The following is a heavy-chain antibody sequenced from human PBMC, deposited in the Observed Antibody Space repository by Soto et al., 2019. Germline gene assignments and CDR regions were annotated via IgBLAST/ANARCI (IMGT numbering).Heavy chain of an antibody. V-gene: IGHV3-30-3*01. D-gene: IGHD6-13*01. CDR1: GFTFISYA. J-gene: IGHJ5*02. CDR2: ISYDGSNK. CDR3: ASLLPGIAAAGTRWFDP. Sequence: PWGSLRLSCAASGFTFISYAIHWFRHAPFKGLEWVAVISYDGSNKYYADSVKGRFTISRDNSKNTLYLQMNSLRAEDTAVYYCASLLPGIAAAGTRWFDPWGQGTLVTVSS.